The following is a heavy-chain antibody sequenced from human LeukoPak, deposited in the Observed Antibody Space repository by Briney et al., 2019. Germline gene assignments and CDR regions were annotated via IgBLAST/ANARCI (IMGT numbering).Heavy chain of an antibody. CDR3: AKGPIGWFGELSRFLDY. Sequence: PGGSLRLSCAASGFTFSSYAMSWVRQAPGKGLEWASAISGSGGSTYYADSVKGRFTISRDNSKNTLYLQMNSLRAEDTAVYYCAKGPIGWFGELSRFLDYWGQGTLVTVSS. V-gene: IGHV3-23*01. CDR2: ISGSGGST. CDR1: GFTFSSYA. D-gene: IGHD3-10*01. J-gene: IGHJ4*01.